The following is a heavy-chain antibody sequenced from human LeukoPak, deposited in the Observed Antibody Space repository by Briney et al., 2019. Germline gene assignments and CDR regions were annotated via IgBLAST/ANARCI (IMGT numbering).Heavy chain of an antibody. CDR2: INPSGGST. CDR3: ARNQGGAFDI. Sequence: ASVTVSCKASGYTFTSYYMHWVRQAPGQGLEWMGIINPSGGSTSYAQKFQGRVTITRDTSTSTVYMELSSLRSEDTAVYYCARNQGGAFDIWGQGTMVSVSS. D-gene: IGHD3-16*01. J-gene: IGHJ3*02. CDR1: GYTFTSYY. V-gene: IGHV1-46*01.